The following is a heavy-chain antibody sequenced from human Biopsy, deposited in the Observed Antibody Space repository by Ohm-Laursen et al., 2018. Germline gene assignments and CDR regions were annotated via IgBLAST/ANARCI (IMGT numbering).Heavy chain of an antibody. Sequence: SLRLSCAASGFGVNTYGMQWVRQAPGKGLEWVAFIFYDGSNTYYADSVKGRFTISRDNSRDTLYLQMSSLRAEDTAVYYCAKDRYNYTPIGGFSMDVWGQGTTVTVSS. J-gene: IGHJ6*02. CDR2: IFYDGSNT. D-gene: IGHD5-18*01. CDR3: AKDRYNYTPIGGFSMDV. V-gene: IGHV3-30*18. CDR1: GFGVNTYG.